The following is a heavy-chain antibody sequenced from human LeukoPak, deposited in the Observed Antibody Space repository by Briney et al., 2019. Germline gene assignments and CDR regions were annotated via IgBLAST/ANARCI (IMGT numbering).Heavy chain of an antibody. CDR3: ARGAGLVVAYN. J-gene: IGHJ4*02. D-gene: IGHD2-15*01. CDR1: GFIFSISD. V-gene: IGHV4-34*01. Sequence: PGGSLRLSCAASGFIFSISDMTWVRQPPGKGLEWIGEINHSGSTNYNPSLKSRVTISVDTSKNQFSLKLSSVTAADTAVYYCARGAGLVVAYNWGQGTLVTVSS. CDR2: INHSGST.